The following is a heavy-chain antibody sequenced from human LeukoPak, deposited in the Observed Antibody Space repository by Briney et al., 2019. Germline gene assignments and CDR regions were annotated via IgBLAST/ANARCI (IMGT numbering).Heavy chain of an antibody. CDR2: TFYRSKWYT. CDR1: GDSVSSTGVA. V-gene: IGHV6-1*01. Sequence: SQTLSLTCAISGDSVSSTGVAWNWIRQSPSRGLEWLGRTFYRSKWYTDYAESVRGRIAINPDTSKNQFSLQVNSVTPEDTAVYYCARDLHCAMHACLFDSWGQGTLVTVSS. CDR3: ARDLHCAMHACLFDS. J-gene: IGHJ4*02. D-gene: IGHD2-2*01.